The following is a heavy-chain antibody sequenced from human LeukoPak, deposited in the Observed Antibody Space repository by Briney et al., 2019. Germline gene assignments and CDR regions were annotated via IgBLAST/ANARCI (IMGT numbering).Heavy chain of an antibody. CDR2: ISYDGSNK. CDR1: GFTFSSYA. J-gene: IGHJ4*02. V-gene: IGHV3-30*04. CDR3: ARERAAAFDY. Sequence: GRSLRLSCAASGFTFSSYAMHWVRQAPGKGLEWVAVISYDGSNKYYEDSVKGRFTISRDNSKNTLYLQMNSLRAEDTAVYYCARERAAAFDYWGQGTLVTVSS. D-gene: IGHD6-13*01.